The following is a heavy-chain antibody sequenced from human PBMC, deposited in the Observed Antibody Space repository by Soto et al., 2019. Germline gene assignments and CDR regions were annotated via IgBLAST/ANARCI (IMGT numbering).Heavy chain of an antibody. Sequence: SETLSLTCTVSGGSISSGGYYWSWIRQHPGKGLEWIGYMSYSGNTYYNPSLKSRVTLSVDTSKNHFSLKLTSVTAADTAVYYCARDEEDFWSGPPGHWGQGTLVTVSS. CDR3: ARDEEDFWSGPPGH. CDR2: MSYSGNT. J-gene: IGHJ4*02. V-gene: IGHV4-30-4*08. CDR1: GGSISSGGYY. D-gene: IGHD3-3*01.